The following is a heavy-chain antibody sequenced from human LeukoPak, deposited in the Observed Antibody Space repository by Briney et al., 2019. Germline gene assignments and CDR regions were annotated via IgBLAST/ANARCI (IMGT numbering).Heavy chain of an antibody. V-gene: IGHV4-4*07. CDR2: ISTGGST. CDR1: GGSIASYY. J-gene: IGHJ4*02. CDR3: ARDHNEYDFFSDAYSGYFDF. Sequence: PSETLSLTCTVSGGSIASYYWGWIRQPAGKGLEWLGRISTGGSTTYNPALKSRISMSVDLSANQFFLRLRTVTAADTAISYGARDHNEYDFFSDAYSGYFDFWGQGALVTVSS. D-gene: IGHD3-3*01.